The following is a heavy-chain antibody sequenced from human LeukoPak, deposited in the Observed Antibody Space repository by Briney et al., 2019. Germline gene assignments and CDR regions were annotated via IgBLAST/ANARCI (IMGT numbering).Heavy chain of an antibody. CDR1: GFTFSNYA. Sequence: PGGSLRLSCTASGFTFSNYAMSWVRQAPGRGLEWVSAISSSGGSTYYADSVKGRFTISRDNAKNSLYLHMNSLRAEDTSVYYCASGYCSSARCHFDYWGQGTLVTVSS. D-gene: IGHD2-2*03. CDR2: ISSSGGST. CDR3: ASGYCSSARCHFDY. J-gene: IGHJ4*02. V-gene: IGHV3-23*01.